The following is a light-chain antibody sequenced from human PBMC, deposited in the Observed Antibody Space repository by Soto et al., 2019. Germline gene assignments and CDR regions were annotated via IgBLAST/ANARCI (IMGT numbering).Light chain of an antibody. CDR1: QSVSSGY. CDR3: QQYGNSPWT. Sequence: EIVLTQSPGTLSLPPGERATLSCRASQSVSSGYLAWYQQKPGQAPRLLIYGASSRATGIPDRFSGSGSGTDFTLTINRLEPEDFAVYFCQQYGNSPWTFGQGTKVDIK. V-gene: IGKV3-20*01. J-gene: IGKJ1*01. CDR2: GAS.